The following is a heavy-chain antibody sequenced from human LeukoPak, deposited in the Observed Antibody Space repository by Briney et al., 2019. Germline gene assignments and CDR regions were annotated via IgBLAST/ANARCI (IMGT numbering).Heavy chain of an antibody. D-gene: IGHD6-6*01. CDR1: GYTFTSYG. CDR3: ARSQSIAARYVLGY. Sequence: ASVKVSCKASGYTFTSYGISWVRQAPGQGLEWMGWISAYNGNTNYAQKLQGRVTMTTDTSTSTAYMELRSLRSDDTAVYYCARSQSIAARYVLGYWGQGTLVTVSS. J-gene: IGHJ4*02. V-gene: IGHV1-18*01. CDR2: ISAYNGNT.